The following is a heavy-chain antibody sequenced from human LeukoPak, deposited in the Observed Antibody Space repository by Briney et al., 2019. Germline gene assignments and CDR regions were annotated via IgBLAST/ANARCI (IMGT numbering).Heavy chain of an antibody. CDR3: ARVGALWFGELLSPFDY. Sequence: SETLSLTCTVSGGSISSYYWSWIRQPPGKGLEWIGYIYYSGSTNYNPSLKSRVTISVDTSKNQFSLKLSSVTAADTAVYYCARVGALWFGELLSPFDYWGQGTLVTVSS. J-gene: IGHJ4*02. V-gene: IGHV4-59*01. CDR2: IYYSGST. D-gene: IGHD3-10*01. CDR1: GGSISSYY.